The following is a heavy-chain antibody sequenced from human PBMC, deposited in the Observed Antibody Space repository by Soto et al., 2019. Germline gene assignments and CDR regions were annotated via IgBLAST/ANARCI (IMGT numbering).Heavy chain of an antibody. J-gene: IGHJ6*03. CDR3: VRCPNFYSYYMDV. D-gene: IGHD2-15*01. CDR1: GFTLDDYA. V-gene: IGHV3-9*01. Sequence: EVQLVESGGGLVQPGRSLRLSCAASGFTLDDYAMHWVRQAPGKGLEWVSGISWNSGSIGYADSVKGRFTISRDNAKNSLYLQINSLRAEDTALYYCVRCPNFYSYYMDVWGKGTTVTVSS. CDR2: ISWNSGSI.